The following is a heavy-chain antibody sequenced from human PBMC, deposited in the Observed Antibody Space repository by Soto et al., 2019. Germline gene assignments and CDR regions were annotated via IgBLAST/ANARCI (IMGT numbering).Heavy chain of an antibody. Sequence: SETLSLTCAVYGGSFSGYYWSWIRQPPGKGLEWIGEINHSGSTNYNPSLKSRVTISVDTSKNQFSLELSSVTAADTAVYYCARMYSSGCSFDYWGQGTLVTVSS. CDR3: ARMYSSGCSFDY. J-gene: IGHJ4*02. CDR2: INHSGST. V-gene: IGHV4-34*01. D-gene: IGHD6-19*01. CDR1: GGSFSGYY.